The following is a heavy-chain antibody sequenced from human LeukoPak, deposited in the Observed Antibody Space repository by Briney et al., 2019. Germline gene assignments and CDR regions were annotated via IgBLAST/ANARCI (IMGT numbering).Heavy chain of an antibody. J-gene: IGHJ4*02. CDR3: ARGVPYYYDSSGYPFEY. CDR1: GGSISSYY. Sequence: SETLSLTCTVSGGSISSYYWSWIRQPPGKGLEWIGYIYYSGSTNYKPSLKSRVTISVDTSKNQFSLRLNSVTAADTAVYYCARGVPYYYDSSGYPFEYWGQGTLVTVSS. CDR2: IYYSGST. D-gene: IGHD3-22*01. V-gene: IGHV4-59*01.